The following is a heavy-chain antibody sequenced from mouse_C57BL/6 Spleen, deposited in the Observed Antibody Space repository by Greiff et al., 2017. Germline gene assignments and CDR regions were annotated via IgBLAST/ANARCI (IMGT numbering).Heavy chain of an antibody. Sequence: EVQLVESGGGLVKPGGSLKLSCAASGFTFSSYAMSWVRPTPEKRLEWVATISDGGSYTYYPDNVKGRFTISRDNAKNNLYLQMSHLKSEDTAMYYCARDGESWFAYWGQGTLVTVSA. V-gene: IGHV5-4*01. J-gene: IGHJ3*01. CDR1: GFTFSSYA. CDR3: ARDGESWFAY. CDR2: ISDGGSYT.